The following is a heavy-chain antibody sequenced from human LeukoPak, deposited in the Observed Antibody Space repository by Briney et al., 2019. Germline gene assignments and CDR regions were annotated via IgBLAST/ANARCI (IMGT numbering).Heavy chain of an antibody. Sequence: ASVKVSCKASGYTFTGYYIHWVRQAPGQGLEWMGWISAYNGHTNYAQNLQGRVTLTTDTSTSTAYMELRSLRSDDTAVYYCARGIGGYRFGFDFWGQGTLVTVSS. V-gene: IGHV1-18*04. J-gene: IGHJ4*02. CDR2: ISAYNGHT. D-gene: IGHD5-18*01. CDR3: ARGIGGYRFGFDF. CDR1: GYTFTGYY.